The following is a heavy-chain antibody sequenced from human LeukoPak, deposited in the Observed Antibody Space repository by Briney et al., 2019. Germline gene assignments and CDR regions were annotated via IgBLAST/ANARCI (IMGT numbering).Heavy chain of an antibody. V-gene: IGHV1-46*01. D-gene: IGHD2-2*01. CDR2: INPSGGST. Sequence: ASVKVSWKASGYTFTIYYMHWVRHAPGQGLEWMGIINPSGGSTSYSQKFQGRVTMTRDMSTSTVYMELSSLRSEDTAVYYCARDSNLGYCSNSSCSVSDYWGQGPLVTVSS. CDR1: GYTFTIYY. CDR3: ARDSNLGYCSNSSCSVSDY. J-gene: IGHJ4*02.